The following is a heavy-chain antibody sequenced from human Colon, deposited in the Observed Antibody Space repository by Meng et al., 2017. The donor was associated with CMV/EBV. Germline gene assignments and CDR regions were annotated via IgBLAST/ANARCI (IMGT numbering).Heavy chain of an antibody. CDR1: GYTFSDYY. CDR3: VRSSGWSLFDY. V-gene: IGHV1-2*02. J-gene: IGHJ4*02. D-gene: IGHD6-19*01. Sequence: HVQLMQLGAWGKWPGDSVKVSCKTSGYTFSDYYMHWVRQAPGQGLEWMGWIRSDGSATNYAQKFRGRVTMTRDASVSTAYMELSGLTSDDTAVYFCVRSSGWSLFDYWGPGALVTVSS. CDR2: IRSDGSAT.